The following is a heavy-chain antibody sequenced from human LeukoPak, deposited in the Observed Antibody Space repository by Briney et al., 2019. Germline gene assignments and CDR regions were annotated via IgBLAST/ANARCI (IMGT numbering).Heavy chain of an antibody. V-gene: IGHV3-11*06. CDR3: ARDRYSGSGLDH. Sequence: GGSLRLSYVASGFMFSDYYLTWIRQAPGKGLEWISYISSTGYTNYAESVKGRFTISRDNAKNSLYLQMNSLRAEDTAVYYCARDRYSGSGLDHWGQGTLVTVSS. CDR1: GFMFSDYY. J-gene: IGHJ4*02. D-gene: IGHD3-10*01. CDR2: ISSTGYT.